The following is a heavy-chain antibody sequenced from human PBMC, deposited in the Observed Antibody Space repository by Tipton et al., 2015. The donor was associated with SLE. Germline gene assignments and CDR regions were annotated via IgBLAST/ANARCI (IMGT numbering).Heavy chain of an antibody. V-gene: IGHV3-23*01. CDR1: GFMFSNYG. J-gene: IGHJ3*02. D-gene: IGHD3-10*01. Sequence: GSLRLSCAASGFMFSNYGMNWVRQAPGKGLEWVSSISASGGRTYYADSVKGRFTISRDNSKNTLYLQMNSLRAEDTAVYYCASSGSYHDAFDIWGQGTMVTVSS. CDR3: ASSGSYHDAFDI. CDR2: ISASGGRT.